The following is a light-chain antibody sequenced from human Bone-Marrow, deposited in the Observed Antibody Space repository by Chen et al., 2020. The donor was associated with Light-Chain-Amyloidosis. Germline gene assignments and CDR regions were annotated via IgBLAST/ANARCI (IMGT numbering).Light chain of an antibody. J-gene: IGLJ1*01. CDR1: SSDVGGDNH. CDR3: SSYTITNTLV. CDR2: ELT. V-gene: IGLV2-14*01. Sequence: QSALTQPASVSGSPGQSITISCTGTSSDVGGDNHVSWYQQHPDNAPKLMIYELTNRPSWVPDRFSGSKSDNTASLTISGLQTEDEADYFCSSYTITNTLVFGSGTRVTVL.